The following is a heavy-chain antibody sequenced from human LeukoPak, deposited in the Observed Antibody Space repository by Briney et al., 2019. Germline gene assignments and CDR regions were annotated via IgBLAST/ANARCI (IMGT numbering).Heavy chain of an antibody. J-gene: IGHJ4*02. D-gene: IGHD1-1*01. CDR2: IHYSGST. V-gene: IGHV4-39*01. CDR1: GASISSSSYY. CDR3: ARQAERTLGPQDDY. Sequence: SETLSLTCTVSGASISSSSYYWGWIRQPPGKGPEWIGSIHYSGSTYYNPSLTSRVTISVDTSKNQFFQRLNSVTAADTAVYYCARQAERTLGPQDDYWGQGTLVTVSS.